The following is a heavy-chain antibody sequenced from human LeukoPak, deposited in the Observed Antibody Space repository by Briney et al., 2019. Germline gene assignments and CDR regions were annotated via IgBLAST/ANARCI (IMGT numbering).Heavy chain of an antibody. CDR2: ISDSGGST. CDR1: GFTFSTYG. Sequence: PGGSLRLSCAVSGFTFSTYGMNWVRQTPGKGLEWVSVISDSGGSTYYADSVKGRFTISRDNSMNTLYLQMNSLRAEDTAVYYCAKSPSEQWLVVDSWGQGTLVTVSS. CDR3: AKSPSEQWLVVDS. V-gene: IGHV3-23*01. D-gene: IGHD6-19*01. J-gene: IGHJ4*02.